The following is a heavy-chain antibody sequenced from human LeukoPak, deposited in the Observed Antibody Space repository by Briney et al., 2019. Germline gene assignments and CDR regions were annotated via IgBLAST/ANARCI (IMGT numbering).Heavy chain of an antibody. CDR2: IAGRGGGT. V-gene: IGHV3-23*01. J-gene: IGHJ6*03. Sequence: PGGSLRLSCATSGFTFINYAMNWVRQAPGKGLEWVSTIAGRGGGTYYADSVKGRFTISRDNSRNTLYLQMNSLRAEDTAVYYCAREFRPYASRYCSSTSCPSWYYMDVWGKGTTVTVSS. D-gene: IGHD2-2*01. CDR3: AREFRPYASRYCSSTSCPSWYYMDV. CDR1: GFTFINYA.